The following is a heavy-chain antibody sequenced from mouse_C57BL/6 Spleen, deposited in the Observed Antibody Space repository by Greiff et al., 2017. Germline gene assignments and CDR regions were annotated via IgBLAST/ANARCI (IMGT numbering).Heavy chain of an antibody. CDR3: STGNDAMDY. CDR1: GYTFTDYN. CDR2: INPNNGGT. V-gene: IGHV1-18*01. D-gene: IGHD4-1*01. Sequence: VQLKESGPELVKPGASVKIPCKASGYTFTDYNMDWVKQSHGTSLEWIGDINPNNGGTIYNQQFKGKATFTVDKSSSTAYIELRSLTSEDTAVYYCSTGNDAMDYWGQGTSVTVSS. J-gene: IGHJ4*01.